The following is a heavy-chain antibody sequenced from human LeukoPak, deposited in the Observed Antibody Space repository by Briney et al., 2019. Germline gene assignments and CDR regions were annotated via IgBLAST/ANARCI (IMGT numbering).Heavy chain of an antibody. Sequence: SETLSLTCSVSGGSISSNSYYGGWIRQPPGKGLEWIGTIYFSGSTYCNPSLKSRVTVSVDTSKNQFSLKLSSVTAADTAAYYCARLGNDAFDIWGLGTMVTVPS. CDR3: ARLGNDAFDI. J-gene: IGHJ3*02. CDR1: GGSISSNSYY. CDR2: IYFSGST. V-gene: IGHV4-39*01.